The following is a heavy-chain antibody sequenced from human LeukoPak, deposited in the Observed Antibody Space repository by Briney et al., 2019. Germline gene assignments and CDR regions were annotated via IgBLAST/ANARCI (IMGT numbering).Heavy chain of an antibody. J-gene: IGHJ4*02. CDR3: ARDFYGSFDY. CDR1: GFSFSSNA. Sequence: GGSLRLSCAASGFSFSSNAMHWVRQAPGKGLEWVSHITSRSRMIYYADSVKGRFTISRDNAKNSLYLQMINLRDEDTAVYYCARDFYGSFDYWGQGTLVTVSS. D-gene: IGHD2/OR15-2a*01. V-gene: IGHV3-48*02. CDR2: ITSRSRMI.